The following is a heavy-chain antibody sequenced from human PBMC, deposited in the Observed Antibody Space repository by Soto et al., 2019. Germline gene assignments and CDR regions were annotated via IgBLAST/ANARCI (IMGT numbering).Heavy chain of an antibody. CDR1: GFTFSSYG. Sequence: HPGGSLRLSCAASGFTFSSYGMHWVRQAPGKGLEWVAVISYDGSNKYYADSVKGRFTISRDNSKNTLYLQMNSLRAEDTAVYYYAKATLTNDFWSGYYFDYWGQGTLVTVSS. J-gene: IGHJ4*02. CDR3: AKATLTNDFWSGYYFDY. D-gene: IGHD3-3*01. CDR2: ISYDGSNK. V-gene: IGHV3-30*18.